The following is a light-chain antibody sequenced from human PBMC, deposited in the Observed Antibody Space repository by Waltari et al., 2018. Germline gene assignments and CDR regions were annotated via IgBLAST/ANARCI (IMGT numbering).Light chain of an antibody. CDR3: NSRDSRGHPLV. CDR1: SLSYYY. J-gene: IGLJ1*01. CDR2: CKN. Sequence: SSELTQDPVVSVALGQTVRITCQGDSLSYYYANWYHQKPGQAPVRVMYCKNNRPSGIPDRFSGSYSGTTASLIITGAQAEDEGDYYCNSRDSRGHPLVFGTGTKVTVL. V-gene: IGLV3-19*01.